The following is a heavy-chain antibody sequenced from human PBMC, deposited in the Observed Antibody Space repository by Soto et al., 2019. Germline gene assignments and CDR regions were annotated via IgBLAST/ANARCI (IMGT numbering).Heavy chain of an antibody. Sequence: SVKVSCKASGGTFSSYAISWVRQAPGQGLEWMGGIIPIFGTANYAQKFQGRVTITADESTSTAYMELSSLRSEDTAVYYCARHDSSGYFWDYFDYWGQGTLVTVSS. CDR1: GGTFSSYA. J-gene: IGHJ4*02. D-gene: IGHD3-22*01. CDR2: IIPIFGTA. CDR3: ARHDSSGYFWDYFDY. V-gene: IGHV1-69*13.